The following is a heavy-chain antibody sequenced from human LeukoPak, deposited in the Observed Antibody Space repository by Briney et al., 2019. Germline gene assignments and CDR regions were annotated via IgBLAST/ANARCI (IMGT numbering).Heavy chain of an antibody. CDR3: ARDLLIRRRVGKDYYFDY. D-gene: IGHD1-14*01. Sequence: PSETLSLTCTVSGGSISSGDYYWSWIRQPPGKGLEWIGYIYYSGSTYYNPSLKSRVTISVDTSKNQFSLKLSSVTAADTAVYYCARDLLIRRRVGKDYYFDYWGQGTLVTVSS. CDR1: GGSISSGDYY. J-gene: IGHJ4*02. V-gene: IGHV4-30-4*01. CDR2: IYYSGST.